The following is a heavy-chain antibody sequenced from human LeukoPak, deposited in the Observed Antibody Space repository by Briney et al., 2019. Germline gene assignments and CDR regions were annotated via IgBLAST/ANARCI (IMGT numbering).Heavy chain of an antibody. CDR2: INHGGGA. D-gene: IGHD3-22*01. CDR1: GGSFSGYY. CDR3: ARGAYYDSSGYYFDY. V-gene: IGHV4-34*01. J-gene: IGHJ4*02. Sequence: SETLSLTCAVYGGSFSGYYWSWIRQPPGKGLEWIGEINHGGGANYNPSLKSRVTVSGDTSNNQFSLKLSSVTAADTAVYYCARGAYYDSSGYYFDYWGQGTLATVSS.